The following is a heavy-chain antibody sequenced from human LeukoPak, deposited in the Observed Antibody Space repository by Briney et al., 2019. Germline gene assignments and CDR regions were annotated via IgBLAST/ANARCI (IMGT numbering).Heavy chain of an antibody. Sequence: GGSLRLSCAASGNYWMHWVRQAPGKGLVWVSHVNSDGSWTSHADSVKGRFTISKDNAKNTAYLQMNNLRTEDTAVYYCVSFYETNWGRGTLVTVSS. D-gene: IGHD2-2*01. CDR3: VSFYETN. CDR2: VNSDGSWT. J-gene: IGHJ4*02. CDR1: GNYW. V-gene: IGHV3-74*01.